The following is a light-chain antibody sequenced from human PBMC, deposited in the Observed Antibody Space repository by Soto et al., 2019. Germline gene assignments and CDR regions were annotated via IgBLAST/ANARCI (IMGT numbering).Light chain of an antibody. Sequence: EIVLTQSPGTLSLSPGERATLSCRASQSVSSSYLAWYQQKPGQAPRLLIYGASSRATGIPDRFSGSGSGTDFTLAISRLEPEDFAVYDCHPYGSSPKTFGQGTKVEI. CDR1: QSVSSSY. J-gene: IGKJ1*01. CDR3: HPYGSSPKT. V-gene: IGKV3-20*01. CDR2: GAS.